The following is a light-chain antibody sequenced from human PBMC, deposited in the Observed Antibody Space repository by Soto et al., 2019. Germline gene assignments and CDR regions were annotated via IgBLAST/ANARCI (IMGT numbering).Light chain of an antibody. J-gene: IGLJ1*01. CDR2: EVN. V-gene: IGLV2-23*02. CDR3: CSYAGSSTLYV. CDR1: SSDFGTYNL. Sequence: ALTQPASVSGSPGQSITISCTGTSSDFGTYNLVSWYQQHPGKAPELMIYEVNKRPSGVSDRFSGSKSGNTASLTISGLQAEDEADYYCCSYAGSSTLYVFGTGTKVTVL.